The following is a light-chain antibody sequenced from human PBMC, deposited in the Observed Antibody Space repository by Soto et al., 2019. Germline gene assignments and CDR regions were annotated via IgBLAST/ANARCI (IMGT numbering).Light chain of an antibody. V-gene: IGKV1-39*01. CDR1: QSISSY. CDR2: AAS. CDR3: QHSYRTLWT. Sequence: DIQMTQSPSSLSASVGDRVTITCRASQSISSYLNWYQQKPGKAPKLLIYAASSLQSGVPSRFSGSGSGTDFTLTISSLQTEDLATYYCQHSYRTLWTVGQGNKVEIK. J-gene: IGKJ1*01.